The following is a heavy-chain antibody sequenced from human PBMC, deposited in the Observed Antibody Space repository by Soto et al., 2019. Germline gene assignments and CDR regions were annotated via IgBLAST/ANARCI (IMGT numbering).Heavy chain of an antibody. J-gene: IGHJ4*02. D-gene: IGHD2-2*01. V-gene: IGHV3-30-3*01. CDR1: GFTFSSYA. CDR2: IPYDGSNK. CDR3: ARALPEQPAIDY. Sequence: PGGSLRLSCAASGFTFSSYAMHWVRQAPGKGLEWVAVIPYDGSNKYYADSVKGRFTISRDDSKNTLYLQMNSLRAEDTAVYYCARALPEQPAIDYWGQGTLVTVSS.